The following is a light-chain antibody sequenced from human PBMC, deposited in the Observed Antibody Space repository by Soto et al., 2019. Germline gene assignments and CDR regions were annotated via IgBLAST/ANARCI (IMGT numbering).Light chain of an antibody. CDR2: AAS. J-gene: IGKJ4*01. CDR1: QGISNY. Sequence: DIQMTQSPSSLSASVGDRVTITCRASQGISNYLAWYQQKPGKVPKLLIYAASTLQSGVPSRFSGSGSVTDFTLTISSLQPEDVATYYCQKYNSAAQLTFGGGTKVEIK. CDR3: QKYNSAAQLT. V-gene: IGKV1-27*01.